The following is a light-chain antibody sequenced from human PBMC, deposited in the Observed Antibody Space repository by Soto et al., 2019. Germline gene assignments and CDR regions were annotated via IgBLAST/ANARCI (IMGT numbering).Light chain of an antibody. CDR1: SSDVGGYNY. CDR2: EVT. Sequence: QSVLTQPASVSGSPGQSITISCTGTSSDVGGYNYVSWYQQHPGKAPKLMIYEVTNRPSGVSNRFSGSKSGNTASLTISGLQAEDEADYYCSSYRDSSTVFGGGTKLTVL. J-gene: IGLJ3*02. V-gene: IGLV2-14*01. CDR3: SSYRDSSTV.